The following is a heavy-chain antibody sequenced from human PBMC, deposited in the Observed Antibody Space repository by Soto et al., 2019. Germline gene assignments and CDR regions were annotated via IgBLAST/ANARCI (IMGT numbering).Heavy chain of an antibody. V-gene: IGHV3-23*01. CDR2: ISRSGRGSA. CDR1: GFTFNSYV. J-gene: IGHJ4*02. D-gene: IGHD3-22*01. CDR3: ARGRYLDSSDYWVANLPFDH. Sequence: GGSLRLSCAASGFTFNSYVMTWVRQAPGEGLEWVSSISRSGRGSAYYADSVKGRFTISRDNSENTLFLQMSNLRDEDTALYYCARGRYLDSSDYWVANLPFDHWGLGTLVTVSS.